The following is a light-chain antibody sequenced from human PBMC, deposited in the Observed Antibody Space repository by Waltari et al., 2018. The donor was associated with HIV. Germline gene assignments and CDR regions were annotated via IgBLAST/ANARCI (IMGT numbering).Light chain of an antibody. CDR3: SSYTSSSTLI. Sequence: QSALTQPASVSGSPGQSITISCTGTSSDVGGYNYVSWYQHHPGKAPKLMIYEVSNRPSGVSKRFSGSKSGNTASLTISGLQAGDEADYYCSSYTSSSTLIFGGGTILTVL. CDR1: SSDVGGYNY. V-gene: IGLV2-14*01. CDR2: EVS. J-gene: IGLJ2*01.